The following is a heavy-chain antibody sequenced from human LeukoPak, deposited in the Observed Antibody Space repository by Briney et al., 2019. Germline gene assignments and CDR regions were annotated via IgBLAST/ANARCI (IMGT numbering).Heavy chain of an antibody. CDR1: GFTFSYHS. D-gene: IGHD3-22*01. Sequence: GGSLRLSCSASGFTFSYHSMHWVRQAPGKGLEYVSAISSNADNTYYADSVKGRFSISRDNSKSTLHLQMSSLRAEDTAVYYCVKPDSSGYFGNHWGQGTLVTVSS. CDR3: VKPDSSGYFGNH. V-gene: IGHV3-64D*06. J-gene: IGHJ4*02. CDR2: ISSNADNT.